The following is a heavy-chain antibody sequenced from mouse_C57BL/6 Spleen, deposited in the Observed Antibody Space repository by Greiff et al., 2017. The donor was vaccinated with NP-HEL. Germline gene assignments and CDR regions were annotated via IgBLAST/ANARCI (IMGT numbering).Heavy chain of an antibody. CDR1: GYTFTSYW. J-gene: IGHJ4*01. Sequence: VQLQQPGAELVKPGASVKLSSKASGYTFTSYWMHWVKQRPGRGLEWIGRIDPNSGGTKYNEKFKSKATLTVDKPSITAYMQLSSLTSEDAAVYYCARGERIYYDYDGGYAMDYWGQGTSVTVSS. CDR2: IDPNSGGT. V-gene: IGHV1-62-3*01. D-gene: IGHD2-4*01. CDR3: ARGERIYYDYDGGYAMDY.